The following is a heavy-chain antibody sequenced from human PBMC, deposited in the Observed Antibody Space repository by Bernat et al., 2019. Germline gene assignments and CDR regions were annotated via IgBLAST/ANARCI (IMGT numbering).Heavy chain of an antibody. D-gene: IGHD2-2*01. J-gene: IGHJ4*02. Sequence: QVQLVESGGGLVKPGGSLRLSCAASGFTFSDYYMSWIRQAPGKGLEWVSYISSSSSYTNYADSVKGRFTISRDNAKNSLYLQMNSLRAEDTAVYYCARVGYCSSTSCAPFDYWGQGTLVTVSS. CDR3: ARVGYCSSTSCAPFDY. V-gene: IGHV3-11*05. CDR2: ISSSSSYT. CDR1: GFTFSDYY.